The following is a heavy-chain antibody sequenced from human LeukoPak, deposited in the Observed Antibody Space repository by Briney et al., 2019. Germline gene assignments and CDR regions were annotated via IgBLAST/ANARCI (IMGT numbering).Heavy chain of an antibody. J-gene: IGHJ4*02. CDR3: TRGGYGGPRVAFDY. Sequence: ASVKVSCKASGYTFTGYYMHWVRQAPGQRLEWMGWINAGNGNTKYSQKFQGRVTMTRDTSTSTAYMELSSLRSEDTAVYYCTRGGYGGPRVAFDYWGQGTLVTVSS. CDR1: GYTFTGYY. D-gene: IGHD1-1*01. CDR2: INAGNGNT. V-gene: IGHV1/OR15-3*02.